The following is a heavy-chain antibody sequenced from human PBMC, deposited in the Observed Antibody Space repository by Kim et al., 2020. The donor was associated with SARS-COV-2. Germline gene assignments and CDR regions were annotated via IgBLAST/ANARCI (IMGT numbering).Heavy chain of an antibody. V-gene: IGHV4-39*01. CDR2: IYYSGST. D-gene: IGHD3-22*01. CDR3: ARHKPEGSWGYDSSGYYYPGAFDI. J-gene: IGHJ3*02. Sequence: SETLSLTCTVSGGSISSSSYYWGWIRQPPGKGLEWIGSIYYSGSTYYNPSLKSRVTISVDTSKNQFSLKLSSVTAADTAVYYCARHKPEGSWGYDSSGYYYPGAFDIWGQGTMVTVSS. CDR1: GGSISSSSYY.